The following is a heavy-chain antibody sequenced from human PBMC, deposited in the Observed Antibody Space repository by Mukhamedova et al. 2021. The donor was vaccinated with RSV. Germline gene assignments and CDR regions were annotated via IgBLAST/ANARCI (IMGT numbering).Heavy chain of an antibody. J-gene: IGHJ5*02. V-gene: IGHV4-59*01. Sequence: NPSLKSRVTISVDTSKNQFSLKLSSVTAADTAVYYCARAYGSIFGVVYEGRFDPWGQGT. CDR3: ARAYGSIFGVVYEGRFDP. D-gene: IGHD3-3*01.